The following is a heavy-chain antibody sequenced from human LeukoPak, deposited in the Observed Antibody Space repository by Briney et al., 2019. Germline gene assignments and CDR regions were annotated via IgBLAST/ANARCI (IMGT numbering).Heavy chain of an antibody. V-gene: IGHV4-4*07. CDR3: ARSARVEPGSGYYFDS. CDR2: INTSGHT. J-gene: IGHJ4*02. D-gene: IGHD3-10*01. Sequence: SETLSLTCTVSGGSINGYFWSWIRQSAGKGLEWIGRINTSGHTDYNPSLNSRITMSVDTSRNQFSLRLNSLSAADTALYYCARSARVEPGSGYYFDSWGRGIPVTVSS. CDR1: GGSINGYF.